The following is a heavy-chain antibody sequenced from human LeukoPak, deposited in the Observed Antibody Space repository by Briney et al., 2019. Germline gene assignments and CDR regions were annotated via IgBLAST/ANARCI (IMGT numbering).Heavy chain of an antibody. V-gene: IGHV4-34*01. CDR3: ARRGYSGYDNYFDY. Sequence: PSETLSLTCAVYGGSFSGYYWSWIRQPPGKGLEWIGEINHSGSTNYNPSLKSRVTISVDMSKNQFSLKLSSVTAADTAVYYCARRGYSGYDNYFDYWGQGTLVTVSS. D-gene: IGHD5-12*01. CDR2: INHSGST. J-gene: IGHJ4*02. CDR1: GGSFSGYY.